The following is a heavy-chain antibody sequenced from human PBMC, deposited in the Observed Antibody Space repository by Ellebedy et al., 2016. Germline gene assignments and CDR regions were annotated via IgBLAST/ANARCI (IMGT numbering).Heavy chain of an antibody. Sequence: SVKVSXXASGGTFSSYAIRWVRQAPGQGLEWMGGIIPIFGTANYAQKFQGRVTITADESTSTAYMELSSLRSEDTAVYYCARATTTGSRSWLYYGMDVWGQGTTVTVSS. CDR3: ARATTTGSRSWLYYGMDV. V-gene: IGHV1-69*13. CDR1: GGTFSSYA. J-gene: IGHJ6*02. D-gene: IGHD6-13*01. CDR2: IIPIFGTA.